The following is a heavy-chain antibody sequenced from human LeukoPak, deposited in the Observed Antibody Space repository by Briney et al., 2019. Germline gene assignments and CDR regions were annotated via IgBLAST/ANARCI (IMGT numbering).Heavy chain of an antibody. CDR2: FDPEDGET. J-gene: IGHJ4*02. CDR1: GYTLTELF. Sequence: VASVKVSCKVSGYTLTELFMHWVRQAPGKGLEWMGGFDPEDGETIYAQKFQGRVTMTEDTSTDTAYMELSSLRSEDTAVYYCATGLSGSYWPEGYWGQGTLVTVSS. V-gene: IGHV1-24*01. D-gene: IGHD1-26*01. CDR3: ATGLSGSYWPEGY.